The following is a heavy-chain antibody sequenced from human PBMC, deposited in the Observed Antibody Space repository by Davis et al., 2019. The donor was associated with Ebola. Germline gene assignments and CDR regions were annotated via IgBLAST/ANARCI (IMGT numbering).Heavy chain of an antibody. CDR1: GFTFSSNW. V-gene: IGHV3-7*01. J-gene: IGHJ6*02. CDR2: IKQDGSEK. Sequence: GGSLRLSCAVSGFTFSSNWMSWVRQAPGKGLEWVANIKQDGSEKYCVDSVKGRFTISRDNAKNSLYLQMNSLRAEDTAVYYCATGLPAARVYYYGMDVWGQGTTVTVSS. D-gene: IGHD2-2*01. CDR3: ATGLPAARVYYYGMDV.